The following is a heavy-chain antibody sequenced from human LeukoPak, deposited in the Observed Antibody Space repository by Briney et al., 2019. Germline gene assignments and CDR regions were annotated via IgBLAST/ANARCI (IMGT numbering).Heavy chain of an antibody. CDR1: GYTFTGYS. J-gene: IGHJ3*02. V-gene: IGHV1-2*06. CDR2: SNPSSGGA. Sequence: ASVKDSCKASGYTFTGYSIQWVRQAPGQGLERMGRSNPSSGGANYAQRFQGRVTMTSDASTNTAFMELIRLTSDDTAVYFCARADAFDIWGQGTTVTVSS. CDR3: ARADAFDI.